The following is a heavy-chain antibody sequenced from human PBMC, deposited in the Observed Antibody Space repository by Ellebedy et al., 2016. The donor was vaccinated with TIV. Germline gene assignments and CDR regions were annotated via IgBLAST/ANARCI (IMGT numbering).Heavy chain of an antibody. D-gene: IGHD3-16*01. J-gene: IGHJ2*01. CDR3: AKDWMIRADMMIWYFDV. V-gene: IGHV3-23*01. Sequence: GESLKISCAASGFPFNNYGLSWVRQAPGKGLEWVAGISGSGGRTFSADSVRGRFTISCDNSENTVFLQMSGLRAEATAVYYCAKDWMIRADMMIWYFDVWGRGTLVTVSS. CDR2: ISGSGGRT. CDR1: GFPFNNYG.